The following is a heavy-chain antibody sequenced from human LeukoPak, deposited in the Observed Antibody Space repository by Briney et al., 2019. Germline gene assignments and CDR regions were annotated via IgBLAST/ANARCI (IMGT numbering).Heavy chain of an antibody. CDR1: GYTFTGYY. CDR3: SRDLGGSYYVFFGH. Sequence: ASVTVSCKASGYTFTGYYMHWVRQAPGKGREGMGWINPNSGGTNYAQKVQGRVSMTRETSISTAYMEKSRLRSHDMAVCYFSRDLGGSYYVFFGHWGQGTLLTLPS. CDR2: INPNSGGT. J-gene: IGHJ5*02. D-gene: IGHD1-26*01. V-gene: IGHV1-2*02.